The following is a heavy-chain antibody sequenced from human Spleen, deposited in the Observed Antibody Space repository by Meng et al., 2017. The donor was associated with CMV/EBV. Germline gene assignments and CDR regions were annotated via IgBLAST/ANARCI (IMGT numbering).Heavy chain of an antibody. J-gene: IGHJ4*02. CDR2: IYWNDDK. V-gene: IGHV2-5*01. Sequence: FSLSTSGVGVGWIRQPPGKALEWLAVIYWNDDKRYSPSLKSRLTITKDTSKNQVVLTMTNMDPVDTATYYCAHSQQTFAAARLQFDYWGQGTLVTVSS. D-gene: IGHD6-13*01. CDR3: AHSQQTFAAARLQFDY. CDR1: FSLSTSGVG.